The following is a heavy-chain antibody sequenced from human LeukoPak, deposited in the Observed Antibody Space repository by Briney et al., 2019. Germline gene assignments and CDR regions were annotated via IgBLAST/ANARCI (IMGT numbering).Heavy chain of an antibody. Sequence: GGSLRLSCAASGYPFSGSDIHWVRQAPGKGLEWVAFVSHEGSSKFYAESVKGRFGISRDNSKSTTYLQMNGLRADDTAVYYCARDLSPVVRASPMGYWGQGTLVTVSS. CDR3: ARDLSPVVRASPMGY. CDR1: GYPFSGSD. J-gene: IGHJ4*02. D-gene: IGHD3-10*01. CDR2: VSHEGSSK. V-gene: IGHV3-30*03.